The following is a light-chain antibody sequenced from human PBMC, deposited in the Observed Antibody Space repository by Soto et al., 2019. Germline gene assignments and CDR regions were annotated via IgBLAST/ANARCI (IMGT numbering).Light chain of an antibody. CDR1: SSDVANYNY. Sequence: QSALAQPASVSGSPGQSITISCTGTSSDVANYNYGSWYQQHPGKAPKLMIFEFSNRPSGVSNRFSGSKSGSTASLTISGLQAEDEADYYCSSQRVFGAGTKVTVL. CDR2: EFS. J-gene: IGLJ1*01. V-gene: IGLV2-14*01. CDR3: SSQRV.